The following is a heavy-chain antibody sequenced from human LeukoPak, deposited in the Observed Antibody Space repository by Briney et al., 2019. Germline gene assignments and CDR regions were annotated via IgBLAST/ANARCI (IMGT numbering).Heavy chain of an antibody. CDR3: ARDRDGQLPDLAFDI. V-gene: IGHV3-48*01. D-gene: IGHD2-2*01. CDR2: ISSSSSTI. J-gene: IGHJ3*02. CDR1: GFTFSSYS. Sequence: GGSLRLSCAASGFTFSSYSMNWVRQAPGKGLEWVSYISSSSSTIYYADSVKGRFTISRDNAKNSLYLQMNSLRAEDTAVYYCARDRDGQLPDLAFDIWGQGTMVTASS.